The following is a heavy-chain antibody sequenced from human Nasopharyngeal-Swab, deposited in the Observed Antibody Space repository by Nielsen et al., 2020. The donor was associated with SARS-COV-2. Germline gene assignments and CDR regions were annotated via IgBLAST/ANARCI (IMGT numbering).Heavy chain of an antibody. CDR1: GFTFSSYW. J-gene: IGHJ4*02. Sequence: GASLKISCSASGFTFSSYWMQWVRQAPGKGLEWGARVNSDGSTKNHADSLQGRFSISRDNVKNEVYLQVSGLRGEDTAVYYCGRAGYYRIDYWGQGTLVTVSS. V-gene: IGHV3-74*01. CDR3: GRAGYYRIDY. D-gene: IGHD2-15*01. CDR2: VNSDGSTK.